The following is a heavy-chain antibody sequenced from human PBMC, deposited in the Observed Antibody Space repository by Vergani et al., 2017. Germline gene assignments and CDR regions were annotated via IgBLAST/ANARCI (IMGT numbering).Heavy chain of an antibody. V-gene: IGHV4-39*07. CDR1: GGSISSSSYY. D-gene: IGHD6-6*01. Sequence: QLQLQESGPGLVKPSETLSLTCTVSGGSISSSSYYWGWIRQPPGKGLEWIGSIYYSGSTYYNPSLKSRVTISVDTSKNQFSLKLSSVTAADTAVYYCARVSALAAHTPNWFDPWGQGTLVTVSS. CDR3: ARVSALAAHTPNWFDP. J-gene: IGHJ5*02. CDR2: IYYSGST.